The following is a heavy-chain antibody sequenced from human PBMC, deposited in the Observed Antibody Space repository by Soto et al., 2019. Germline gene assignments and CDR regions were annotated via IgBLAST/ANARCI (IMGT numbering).Heavy chain of an antibody. CDR1: GGSISSYY. V-gene: IGHV4-59*08. D-gene: IGHD6-13*01. Sequence: LSLTCTVSGGSISSYYWSWIRQPPGKGLEWIGYISYSGSTNYNPSLKSRVTISEDTSKNQFSLRLSSVTAADTAVYYCARSIAAAGTVFRYFDYWGQGTLVTVSS. J-gene: IGHJ4*02. CDR3: ARSIAAAGTVFRYFDY. CDR2: ISYSGST.